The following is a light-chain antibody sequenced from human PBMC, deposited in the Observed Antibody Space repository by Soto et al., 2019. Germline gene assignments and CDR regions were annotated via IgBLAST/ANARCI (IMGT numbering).Light chain of an antibody. CDR2: GAS. V-gene: IGKV3-20*01. CDR3: QHYGSSAYT. CDR1: QSVRSNY. Sequence: EFVLTQSPGTLSLSPGERATLSCRASQSVRSNYLAWYQQKPGQSPRLLIYGASNRATGIPDRFSGSGSGTDFTLTISRLGPEDFAVFYCQHYGSSAYTFGQGTTLEIK. J-gene: IGKJ2*01.